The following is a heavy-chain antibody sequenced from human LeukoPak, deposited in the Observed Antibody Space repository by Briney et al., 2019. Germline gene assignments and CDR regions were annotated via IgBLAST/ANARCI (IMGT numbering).Heavy chain of an antibody. CDR1: GGSFSGYY. V-gene: IGHV3-7*01. CDR3: ARDQVEIAAAGVHDAFDI. CDR2: IKQDGSEK. J-gene: IGHJ3*02. Sequence: ETLSLTCAVYGGSFSGYYWSWIRQPPGKGLEWVANIKQDGSEKYYVDSVKGRFTNSRDNAKNSLYLQMNSLRAEDTAVYYCARDQVEIAAAGVHDAFDIWGQGTMVTVSS. D-gene: IGHD6-13*01.